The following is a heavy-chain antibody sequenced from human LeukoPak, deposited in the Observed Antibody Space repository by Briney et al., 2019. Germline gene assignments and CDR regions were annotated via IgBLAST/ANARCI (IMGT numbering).Heavy chain of an antibody. J-gene: IGHJ4*02. V-gene: IGHV4-30-2*01. CDR2: IYHSGST. CDR3: ARQVSSWYIYYFDY. Sequence: PSETLSLTCAVSGGSINSGGYSWSWIRQPPGKGLEWIGYIYHSGSTYYNPSLKSRVDRSKNQFSLKLSSVTAADTAVYYCARQVSSWYIYYFDYWGQGTLVTVSS. D-gene: IGHD6-19*01. CDR1: GGSINSGGYS.